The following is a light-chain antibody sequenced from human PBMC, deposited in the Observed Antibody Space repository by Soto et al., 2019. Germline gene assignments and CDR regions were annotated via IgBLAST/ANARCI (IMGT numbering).Light chain of an antibody. CDR1: QDITSY. CDR3: KHCDYLPI. V-gene: IGKV1-33*01. Sequence: DIQMTQSPSSLSASVGDRVTITCQASQDITSYLNWYQHKPGKAPKLLIYDASILEAGVPPRFSASGSGTDFTLTISGLQPEDGAPYYCKHCDYLPIFGPGTTVDFK. CDR2: DAS. J-gene: IGKJ3*01.